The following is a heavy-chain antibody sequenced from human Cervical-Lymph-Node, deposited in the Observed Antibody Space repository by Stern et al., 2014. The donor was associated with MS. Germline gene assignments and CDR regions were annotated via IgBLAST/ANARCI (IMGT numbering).Heavy chain of an antibody. CDR1: GFSFTTGEVG. J-gene: IGHJ2*01. CDR2: SYWDEDK. CDR3: TRSRSYTYGAKRAWYFDL. D-gene: IGHD4-23*01. V-gene: IGHV2-5*02. Sequence: QVTLRESGPTLVKPTQTLTLTCTFSGFSFTTGEVGVGWIRQPPGKALEWLALSYWDEDKRYSPSLQGRLTITKDTSKSQEVLTMTNMDPVDTATYYCTRSRSYTYGAKRAWYFDLWGRGTHVTVAS.